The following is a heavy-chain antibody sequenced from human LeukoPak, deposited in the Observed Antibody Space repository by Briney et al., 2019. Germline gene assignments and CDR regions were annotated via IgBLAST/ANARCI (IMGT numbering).Heavy chain of an antibody. V-gene: IGHV1-2*02. CDR3: ARWGRFGSGSSRWFDH. J-gene: IGHJ5*01. CDR1: GYTFTGYY. CDR2: INPNSGDT. Sequence: GHSVSVSCKASGYTFTGYYMHWVRPAPGQGLEWMGWINPNSGDTNYAQLFQGRVTMTRDTSISTAYMELTRLTSDDTAVYYCARWGRFGSGSSRWFDHWGQGRLVSVSS. D-gene: IGHD3-10*01.